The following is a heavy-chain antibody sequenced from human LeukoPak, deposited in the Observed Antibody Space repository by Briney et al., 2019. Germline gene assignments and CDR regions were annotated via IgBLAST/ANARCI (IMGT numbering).Heavy chain of an antibody. V-gene: IGHV3-33*01. CDR3: ASVCSGTSCHFDY. J-gene: IGHJ4*02. Sequence: PGGSLRLSCAASGFTFSTYGMYWVRQAPGKGLERVATIWSDGSNKYYADSVKGRFTISRDNSKNTLYLQMNSLRAEDTAVYYCASVCSGTSCHFDYWGQGTLVTVSS. CDR1: GFTFSTYG. D-gene: IGHD2-2*01. CDR2: IWSDGSNK.